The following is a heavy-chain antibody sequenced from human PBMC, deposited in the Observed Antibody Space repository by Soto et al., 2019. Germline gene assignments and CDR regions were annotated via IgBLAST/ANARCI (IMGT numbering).Heavy chain of an antibody. Sequence: QVQPQESGPGLVKPSQTLSLTCTVSGVSISTGDYYWSWIRQHPGKGLEWIGYMYYSGSSYYNPSLKSRVTISLDTSKNQFSLKLSSVTAADTAVYYCAREGYSYNGMDVWGQGTTVTVSS. V-gene: IGHV4-31*03. J-gene: IGHJ6*02. CDR3: AREGYSYNGMDV. D-gene: IGHD5-18*01. CDR2: MYYSGSS. CDR1: GVSISTGDYY.